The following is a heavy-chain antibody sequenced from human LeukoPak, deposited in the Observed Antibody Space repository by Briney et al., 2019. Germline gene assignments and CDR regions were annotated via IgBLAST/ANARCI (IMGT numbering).Heavy chain of an antibody. CDR2: INHSGST. D-gene: IGHD2-2*01. J-gene: IGHJ6*02. V-gene: IGHV4-34*01. CDR1: GGSFSGYY. CDR3: ACSSTNYYYYGMDV. Sequence: PSETLSLTCAVYGGSFSGYYWSRIRQPPGKGLGWIGEINHSGSTNYNPSLKSRVTISVDTSKNQFSLKLSSVTAADTAVYYCACSSTNYYYYGMDVWGQGTTVTVSS.